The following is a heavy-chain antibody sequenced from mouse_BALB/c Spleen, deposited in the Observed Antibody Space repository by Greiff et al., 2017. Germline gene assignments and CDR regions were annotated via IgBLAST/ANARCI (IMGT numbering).Heavy chain of an antibody. CDR1: GFAFSSYD. CDR2: ISSGGGST. J-gene: IGHJ3*01. Sequence: EVKLQESGGGLVKPGGSLKLSCAASGFAFSSYDMSWVRQTPEKRLEWVAYISSGGGSTYYPDTVKGRFTISRDNAKNTLYLQMSSLKSEDTAMYYCARHGNYFAYWGQGTLVTVSA. CDR3: ARHGNYFAY. V-gene: IGHV5-12-1*01. D-gene: IGHD2-1*01.